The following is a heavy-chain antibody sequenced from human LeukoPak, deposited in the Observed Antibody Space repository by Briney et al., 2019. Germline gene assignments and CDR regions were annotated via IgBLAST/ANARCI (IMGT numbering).Heavy chain of an antibody. CDR3: ARARSMPTGFNWFDP. CDR1: GYTFTGYY. CDR2: INPNSGGT. J-gene: IGHJ5*02. V-gene: IGHV1-2*02. Sequence: ASVKVSCKASGYTFTGYYMHWVRQAPGQGLEWMGWINPNSGGTNYAQKFQGRVTMTGDTSISTAYMELSRLRSDDTAVYYCARARSMPTGFNWFDPWGQGTLVTVSS. D-gene: IGHD1-14*01.